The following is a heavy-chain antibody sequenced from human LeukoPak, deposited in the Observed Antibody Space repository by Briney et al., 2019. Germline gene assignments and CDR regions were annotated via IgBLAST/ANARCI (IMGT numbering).Heavy chain of an antibody. D-gene: IGHD1-14*01. CDR3: ARHWGDSPNHSDDLYAFDI. V-gene: IGHV4-59*08. Sequence: KPSETLSLTCTGSGVSISGDYWSWIRQPPGKGLEWIGYIYYSGSTNYNPSLKSRVAISVDTSKNQFSLKLSSVTAADTAVYYCARHWGDSPNHSDDLYAFDIWGQGTMVTVSS. CDR1: GVSISGDY. CDR2: IYYSGST. J-gene: IGHJ3*02.